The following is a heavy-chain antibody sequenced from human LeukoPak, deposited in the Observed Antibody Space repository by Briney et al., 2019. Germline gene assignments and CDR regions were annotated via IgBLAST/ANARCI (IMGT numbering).Heavy chain of an antibody. V-gene: IGHV1-8*03. CDR2: MNPNSGNT. D-gene: IGHD6-19*01. Sequence: ASVKVSCKASGYTFTSYDINWVRQATGQGLEWMGWMNPNSGNTGYAQKFQGRVTITRNTSISTAYMELSSLRSEDTAVYYCARSLIAVAGGTTGDFDYWGQGTLVTVSS. CDR1: GYTFTSYD. J-gene: IGHJ4*02. CDR3: ARSLIAVAGGTTGDFDY.